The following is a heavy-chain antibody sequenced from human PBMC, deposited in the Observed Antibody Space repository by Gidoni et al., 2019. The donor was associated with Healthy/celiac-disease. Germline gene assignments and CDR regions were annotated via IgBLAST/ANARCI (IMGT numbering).Heavy chain of an antibody. D-gene: IGHD3-22*01. CDR1: GFTFGDYA. CDR3: TRDRSGYYYYFDY. CDR2: IRSKAYGGTT. V-gene: IGHV3-49*03. J-gene: IGHJ4*02. Sequence: EVQLVESGGGLVQPGRSLRLSCTASGFTFGDYAMSWFRQAPGKGLEWVGFIRSKAYGGTTEYAASVKGRFTISRDDSKSIAYLQMNSLKTEDTAVYYCTRDRSGYYYYFDYWGQGTLVTVSS.